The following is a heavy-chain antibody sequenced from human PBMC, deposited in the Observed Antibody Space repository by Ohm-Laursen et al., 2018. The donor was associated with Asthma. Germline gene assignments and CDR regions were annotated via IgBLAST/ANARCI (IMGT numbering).Heavy chain of an antibody. J-gene: IGHJ6*02. Sequence: SVKVSCKASGGTFSSYAISWVRQAPGQGLEWMGGIIPIFGTANYAQKFQGRVTITADESTSTAYMELSSLRSEDTAVYYCAREGGDIVVVPAAMRDYYYYGMDVWGQGTTVTVSS. V-gene: IGHV1-69*13. CDR2: IIPIFGTA. CDR1: GGTFSSYA. D-gene: IGHD2-2*01. CDR3: AREGGDIVVVPAAMRDYYYYGMDV.